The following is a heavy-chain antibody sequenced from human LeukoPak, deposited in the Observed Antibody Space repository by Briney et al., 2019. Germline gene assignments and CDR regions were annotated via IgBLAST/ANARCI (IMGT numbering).Heavy chain of an antibody. J-gene: IGHJ3*02. CDR2: ISSSSTYI. CDR3: AGDYEGNLAFDI. Sequence: PGGSLRLSCAASGFSFSNCSMNCVPQAPGRGVECVSSISSSSTYIYYADSLEGRFTISRDNVRNSLYLQMNSLRAEDTAVYYCAGDYEGNLAFDIWGQGTMVTVSS. V-gene: IGHV3-21*01. CDR1: GFSFSNCS. D-gene: IGHD4-23*01.